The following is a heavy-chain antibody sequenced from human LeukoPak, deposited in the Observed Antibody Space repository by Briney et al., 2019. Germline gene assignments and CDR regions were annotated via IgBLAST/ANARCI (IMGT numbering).Heavy chain of an antibody. V-gene: IGHV3-23*01. D-gene: IGHD7-27*01. CDR2: VSGDGSGT. J-gene: IGHJ6*03. CDR1: GFTFSSYD. CDR3: AKGGESNYYYYMDV. Sequence: GGSLRLSCAASGFTFSSYDMHWVRQAPGKGLEWVSVVSGDGSGTYYADSVKGRFTISRDNSKNTLFLQMNSLRVEDTAVYYCAKGGESNYYYYMDVWGKGTTVTVSS.